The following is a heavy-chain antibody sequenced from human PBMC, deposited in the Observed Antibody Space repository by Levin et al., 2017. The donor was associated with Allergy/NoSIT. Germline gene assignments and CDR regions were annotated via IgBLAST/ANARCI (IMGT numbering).Heavy chain of an antibody. Sequence: PGGSLRLSCSASGFTFSSYAMHWVRQAPGKGLEYVSAISSNGGSTYYADSVKGRFTISRDNSKNTLYLQMSSLRAEDTAVYYCVKGTYLTYYYDSSGYSGFDYWGQGTLVTVSS. CDR2: ISSNGGST. V-gene: IGHV3-64D*06. D-gene: IGHD3-22*01. J-gene: IGHJ4*02. CDR1: GFTFSSYA. CDR3: VKGTYLTYYYDSSGYSGFDY.